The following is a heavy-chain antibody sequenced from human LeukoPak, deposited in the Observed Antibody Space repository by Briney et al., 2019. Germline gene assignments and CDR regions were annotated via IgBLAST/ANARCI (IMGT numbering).Heavy chain of an antibody. J-gene: IGHJ4*02. CDR3: AKVVTGTTTPYDY. D-gene: IGHD1-20*01. CDR2: IRYDGSNK. Sequence: PGGSLRLSCVASGFTFSSYGMHWVRQAPGKGLEWVAFIRYDGSNKYYADSVKGRFTISRDNSKNTLYLQMNSLRAEDTAVYYCAKVVTGTTTPYDYWGQGTLVTVSS. CDR1: GFTFSSYG. V-gene: IGHV3-30*02.